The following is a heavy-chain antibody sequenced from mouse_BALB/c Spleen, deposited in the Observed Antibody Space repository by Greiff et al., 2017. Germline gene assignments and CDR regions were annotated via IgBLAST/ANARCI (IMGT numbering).Heavy chain of an antibody. V-gene: IGHV5-6-5*01. J-gene: IGHJ4*01. CDR3: ARGPYDYYAMDY. CDR2: ISSGGST. Sequence: EVKLMESGGGLVKPGGSLKLSCAASGFAFSSYDMSWVRQTPEKRLEWVASISSGGSTYYPDSVKGRFTISRDNARNILYLQMSSLRSEDTAMYYCARGPYDYYAMDYWGQGTSVTVSS. CDR1: GFAFSSYD.